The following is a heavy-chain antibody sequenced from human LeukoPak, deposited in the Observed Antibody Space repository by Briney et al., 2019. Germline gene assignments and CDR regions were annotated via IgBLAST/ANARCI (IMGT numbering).Heavy chain of an antibody. CDR2: IYYSGST. CDR1: GGSISSSSYY. V-gene: IGHV4-39*07. J-gene: IGHJ6*03. CDR3: ARALSGYFSARRYYYYMDV. Sequence: SETLSLTCTVSGGSISSSSYYWGWICQPPGKGLEWIGSIYYSGSTNYNPSLKSRVTISVDTSKNQFSLKLSSVTAADTAVYYCARALSGYFSARRYYYYMDVWGKGTTVTISS. D-gene: IGHD3-22*01.